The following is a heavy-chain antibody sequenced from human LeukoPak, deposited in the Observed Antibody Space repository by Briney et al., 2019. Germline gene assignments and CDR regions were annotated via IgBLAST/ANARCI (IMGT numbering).Heavy chain of an antibody. Sequence: PSETLSLTCTVSGYSISGGYYWGWIRQPPGKGLEWIGSIYYSGSTYYNPSLKSRVTISVDTSKNQFSLKLSSVTAADTAVYYCARLFVRGWGRPERPFDYWGQGTLVTVSS. CDR3: ARLFVRGWGRPERPFDY. V-gene: IGHV4-38-2*02. D-gene: IGHD3-10*02. CDR1: GYSISGGYY. J-gene: IGHJ4*02. CDR2: IYYSGST.